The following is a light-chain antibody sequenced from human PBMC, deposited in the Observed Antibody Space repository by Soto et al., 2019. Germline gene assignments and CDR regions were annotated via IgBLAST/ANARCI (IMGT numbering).Light chain of an antibody. CDR2: DAS. V-gene: IGKV3-11*01. J-gene: IGKJ5*01. CDR3: QHRSNWPPSIT. Sequence: EIVLTQSPATLSLSPGERATLSCRASQSVTTYLAWYQQKSGQAPRLLIYDASDRATGIPARFSGSGSGTGFTLTISSLEPEAFAIYSCQHRSNWPPSITFGQGTRLENK. CDR1: QSVTTY.